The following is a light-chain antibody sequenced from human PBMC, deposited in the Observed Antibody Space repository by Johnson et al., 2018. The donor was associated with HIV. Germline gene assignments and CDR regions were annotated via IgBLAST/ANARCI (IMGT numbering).Light chain of an antibody. Sequence: SVLTQPPSVSAAPGQKVTISCSGSSSNIGNNYVAWYQQVPGTAPKLLIYDNNRRPSGVPDRFSGSKSGTSATLGITGLQTGDEADYFCGTWDSSLSAGGANYVFGTGTKVTVL. V-gene: IGLV1-51*01. CDR3: GTWDSSLSAGGANYV. CDR2: DNN. J-gene: IGLJ1*01. CDR1: SSNIGNNY.